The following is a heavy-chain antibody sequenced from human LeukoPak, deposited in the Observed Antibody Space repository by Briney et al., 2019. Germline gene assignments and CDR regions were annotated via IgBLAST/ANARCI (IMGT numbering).Heavy chain of an antibody. CDR2: IYYSGST. D-gene: IGHD4-17*01. CDR3: ARHALYGDYVRFDY. V-gene: IGHV4-59*08. CDR1: GGSISSYY. J-gene: IGHJ4*02. Sequence: PSETLSLTCTVSGGSISSYYWSWIRQPPGKGLEWIGYIYYSGSTNYNPSLKSRVTISIDTSKNQFSLKLSSVTAADTAVYYCARHALYGDYVRFDYWGQGTLVTVSS.